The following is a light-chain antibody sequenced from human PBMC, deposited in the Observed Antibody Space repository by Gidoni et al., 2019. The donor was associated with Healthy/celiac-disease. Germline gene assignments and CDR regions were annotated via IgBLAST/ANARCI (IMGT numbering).Light chain of an antibody. J-gene: IGKJ2*01. CDR3: QKYNSAPYT. Sequence: DIQLTQSPSSLSASVGDRVTITCRASQGISNYLAWYQQKPGKVPKLLIYAASTLQSGVPSRFSGSGSVTDFTLTISSLQPEDVATYYCQKYNSAPYTFXQXTKLEIK. CDR2: AAS. V-gene: IGKV1-27*01. CDR1: QGISNY.